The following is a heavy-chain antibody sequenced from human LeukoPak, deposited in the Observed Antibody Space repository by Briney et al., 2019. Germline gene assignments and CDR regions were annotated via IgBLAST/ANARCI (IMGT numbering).Heavy chain of an antibody. CDR2: ISYDGSNK. CDR1: GFTFSSYV. J-gene: IGHJ4*02. CDR3: ARVGRNRYSSGWYEGRFDY. D-gene: IGHD6-19*01. V-gene: IGHV3-30*09. Sequence: PGGSLRLSCAASGFTFSSYVMHWVRQAPGKGLEWVAIISYDGSNKYYADSAKGRFAISRDNSKNTLYLQMNSLRAEDTAVYYCARVGRNRYSSGWYEGRFDYWGQGTLVTVSS.